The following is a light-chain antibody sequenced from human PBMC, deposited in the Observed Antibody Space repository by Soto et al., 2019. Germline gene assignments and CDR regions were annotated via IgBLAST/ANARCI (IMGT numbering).Light chain of an antibody. CDR1: QSVNRW. J-gene: IGKJ1*01. CDR3: QQYNSYSWT. Sequence: DIQMTQSTSTPSASVGDXXXXXXXASQSVNRWLAWYQQKPGKAPKLLIYEASSLESGVPSRFGGSGSGTEFTLTISSLQPDDFAIYYCQQYNSYSWTFGQGTKVDI. V-gene: IGKV1-5*03. CDR2: EAS.